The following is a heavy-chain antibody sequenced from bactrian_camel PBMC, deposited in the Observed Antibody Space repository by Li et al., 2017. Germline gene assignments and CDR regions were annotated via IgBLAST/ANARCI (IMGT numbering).Heavy chain of an antibody. D-gene: IGHD2*01. Sequence: DVQLVESGGGLVQPGGSLRLSCAASGFTFSDYDMTWVRQSPGKGLEWVSSINSGSSTTYYADSVGGRLTISRDNAKNMVYLHMTSLKPEDTGVYYCVRGTPTLATGDNYWGRGTQVTVS. J-gene: IGHJ4*01. CDR2: INSGSSTT. CDR3: VRGTPTLATGDNY. V-gene: IGHV3S35*01. CDR1: GFTFSDYD.